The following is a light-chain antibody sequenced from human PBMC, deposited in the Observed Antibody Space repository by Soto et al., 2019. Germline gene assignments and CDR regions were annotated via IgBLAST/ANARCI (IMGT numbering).Light chain of an antibody. CDR3: CSYAGSSTYV. J-gene: IGLJ1*01. V-gene: IGLV2-23*02. CDR2: EVS. Sequence: QPVLTQPASVSGSPGRSITISCTGTSSDVGSYNLVSWYQQHPGKAPKLMIYEVSKRPSGVSNRFSGSKSGNTASLTISGLQAEDEADYYCCSYAGSSTYVFGTGTKVTAL. CDR1: SSDVGSYNL.